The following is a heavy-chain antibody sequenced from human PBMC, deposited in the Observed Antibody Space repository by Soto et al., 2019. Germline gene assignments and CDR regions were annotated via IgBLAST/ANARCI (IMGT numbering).Heavy chain of an antibody. V-gene: IGHV3-48*01. CDR3: ARDIGGVFGVVIPDYYYYMDV. D-gene: IGHD3-3*01. CDR1: GFTFSSYS. Sequence: EVQLVESGGGLVQPGGSLRLSCAASGFTFSSYSMNWVRQAPGKGLEWVSYISSSSSTIYYADSVKRRFTISRDNAKNSLYLQMNSLRAEDTAVYYCARDIGGVFGVVIPDYYYYMDVWGKGTTVTVSS. J-gene: IGHJ6*03. CDR2: ISSSSSTI.